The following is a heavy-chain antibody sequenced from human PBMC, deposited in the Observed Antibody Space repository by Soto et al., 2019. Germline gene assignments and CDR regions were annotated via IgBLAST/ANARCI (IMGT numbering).Heavy chain of an antibody. CDR3: VKAHAYDFDF. D-gene: IGHD2-2*01. J-gene: IGHJ4*02. CDR2: IVSNGGST. V-gene: IGHV3-64D*06. Sequence: EVQLVESGGGLVQPGGSLRLSCSASGFTFSSYAMYWIRQAPGKGLEYVSAIVSNGGSTYYADSVKGRFTISRENSKNTLYLQMSSLRAEDTAVYYCVKAHAYDFDFWGQGTLVTVSS. CDR1: GFTFSSYA.